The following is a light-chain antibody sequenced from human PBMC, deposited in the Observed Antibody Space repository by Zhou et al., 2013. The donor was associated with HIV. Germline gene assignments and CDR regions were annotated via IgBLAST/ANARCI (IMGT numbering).Light chain of an antibody. CDR3: QHTYRTDTT. CDR1: QTIATY. J-gene: IGKJ4*01. CDR2: AAS. Sequence: DVQMTQSPPSLSASVGDRVTITCRASQTIATYLNWYQQTPGKAPKFLISAASSLQSGVPSRFSGSGSGTYFTLTISNLQPEDFATYFCQHTYRTDTTFGGGTQVDIK. V-gene: IGKV1-39*01.